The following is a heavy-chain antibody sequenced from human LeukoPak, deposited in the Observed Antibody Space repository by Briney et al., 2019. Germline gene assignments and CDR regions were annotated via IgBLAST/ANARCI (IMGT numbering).Heavy chain of an antibody. J-gene: IGHJ6*03. CDR3: ARGRTTYDDFWSGYYTGGSGYYYMDV. CDR1: GYTFTSYD. V-gene: IGHV1-8*01. CDR2: MNPNSGNT. Sequence: GASVKVSCKASGYTFTSYDINWVRQATGQGLEWMGWMNPNSGNTGYAQKFQGRVTMTRNTSISTAYMELSSLRSEDTAVYYCARGRTTYDDFWSGYYTGGSGYYYMDVWGKGTTVTVSS. D-gene: IGHD3-3*01.